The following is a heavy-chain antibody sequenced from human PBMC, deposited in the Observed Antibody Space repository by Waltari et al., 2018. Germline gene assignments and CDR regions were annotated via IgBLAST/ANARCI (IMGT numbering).Heavy chain of an antibody. CDR3: ARSRILTGYFPNEEFDN. CDR2: INPGGGST. V-gene: IGHV1-46*01. CDR1: GYTFTSYY. J-gene: IGHJ4*02. D-gene: IGHD3-9*01. Sequence: QVQLVQSGAEVKKPGASVRLSCKASGYTFTSYYINWGRQAPGQGPEWMGVINPGGGSTIYAQKFQGRVTMSRDTSTSTVYMELSSLRSEDTAVYYCARSRILTGYFPNEEFDNWGQGTLVTVSS.